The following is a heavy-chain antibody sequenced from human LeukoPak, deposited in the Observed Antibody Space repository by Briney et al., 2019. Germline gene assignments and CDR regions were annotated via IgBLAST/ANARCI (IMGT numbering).Heavy chain of an antibody. CDR3: AKVRLSNYGLFDY. CDR2: IYYSGST. Sequence: SETLSLTCTVSGGSISSYYWSWIRQPPGKGLEWIGYIYYSGSTNYNPSLKSRVTISVDTSKNQFSLKLSSVTAADTAVYYCAKVRLSNYGLFDYWGQGTLVTVSS. V-gene: IGHV4-59*08. D-gene: IGHD4-11*01. J-gene: IGHJ4*02. CDR1: GGSISSYY.